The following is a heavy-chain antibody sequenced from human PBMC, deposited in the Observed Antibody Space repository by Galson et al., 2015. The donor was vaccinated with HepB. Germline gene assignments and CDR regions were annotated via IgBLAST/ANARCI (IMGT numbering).Heavy chain of an antibody. CDR2: IKQDGSEK. Sequence: SLRLSCAASGFTFSSYWMSWVRQAPGKGLEWVANIKQDGSEKYYVDSVKGRFTISRDNAKNSLYLQMSSLRAEDTAVYYCAREALFRSGSYYTSRYYFDYWGQGTLVTVSS. CDR1: GFTFSSYW. CDR3: AREALFRSGSYYTSRYYFDY. D-gene: IGHD3-10*01. J-gene: IGHJ4*02. V-gene: IGHV3-7*03.